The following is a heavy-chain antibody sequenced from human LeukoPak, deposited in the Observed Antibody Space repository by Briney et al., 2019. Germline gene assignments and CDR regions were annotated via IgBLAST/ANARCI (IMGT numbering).Heavy chain of an antibody. V-gene: IGHV3-30*02. Sequence: GGSLRLSCAASGFTFSSYGMHWVRQAPGKGLEWVAFIRYDGSNKYYADSVKGRFTISRDNSKNTLYLQMNSLRAEDTAVYYCASGFGVGATGGVAFDIWGQGTMVTVSS. J-gene: IGHJ3*02. CDR2: IRYDGSNK. CDR3: ASGFGVGATGGVAFDI. D-gene: IGHD1-26*01. CDR1: GFTFSSYG.